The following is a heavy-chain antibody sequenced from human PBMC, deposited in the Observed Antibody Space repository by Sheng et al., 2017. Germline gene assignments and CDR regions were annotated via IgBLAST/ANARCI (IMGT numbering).Heavy chain of an antibody. CDR2: IYHTGRA. CDR3: ARHPVSSSSYRGWFDP. CDR1: GGSFSGYY. D-gene: IGHD6-6*01. Sequence: QVQLQQWGAGLLKPSETLSLTCAVYGGSFSGYYWSWIRQPPGKGLEWIGEIYHTGRATYNPSLKSRVTISVDTSKNQFSLKLSSVTAADTAVYYCARHPVSSSSYRGWFDPWGQGTLVTVSS. J-gene: IGHJ5*02. V-gene: IGHV4-34*01.